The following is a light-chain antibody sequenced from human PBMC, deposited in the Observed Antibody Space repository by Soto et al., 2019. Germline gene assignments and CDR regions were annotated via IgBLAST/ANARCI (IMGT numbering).Light chain of an antibody. CDR1: SNDVGGYDY. V-gene: IGLV2-8*01. J-gene: IGLJ1*01. CDR3: SSYAGGNTFV. CDR2: EVI. Sequence: QSALTQPPSASGSPGQSVTISCTGTSNDVGGYDYVSWYQQHPGKAPKLMIYEVIKRPSGVPDRFFGSKSGNTASLTVSGLQAEDEADYYCSSYAGGNTFVFGTGTKLTVL.